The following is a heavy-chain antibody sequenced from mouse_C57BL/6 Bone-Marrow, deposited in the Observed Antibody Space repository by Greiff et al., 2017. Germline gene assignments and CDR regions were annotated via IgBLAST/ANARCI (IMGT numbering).Heavy chain of an antibody. V-gene: IGHV14-4*01. CDR2: IDPENGDT. Sequence: VQLQQSGAELVRPGASVKLSCTASGFNIKDDYMHWVKQRPEQGLEWIAWIDPENGDTEYASKFQGKAPITADTSSNTAYLQLSSLTSEDTAVYYCTASLITTVDYWGQGTTLTVSS. J-gene: IGHJ2*01. CDR1: GFNIKDDY. D-gene: IGHD1-1*01. CDR3: TASLITTVDY.